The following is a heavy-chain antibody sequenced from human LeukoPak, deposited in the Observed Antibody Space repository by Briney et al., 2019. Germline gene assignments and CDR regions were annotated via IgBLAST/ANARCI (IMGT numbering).Heavy chain of an antibody. CDR2: INHSGST. J-gene: IGHJ4*02. CDR3: AREGGYDSSGYVAFDY. Sequence: SETLSLTCAVYGGSFSGYYWSWIRQPPGKGLEWIGEINHSGSTNYNPSLKSRVTISVDTSKNQFSLKLSSVTAADTAVYYCAREGGYDSSGYVAFDYWGQGTLVTVSS. D-gene: IGHD3-22*01. CDR1: GGSFSGYY. V-gene: IGHV4-34*01.